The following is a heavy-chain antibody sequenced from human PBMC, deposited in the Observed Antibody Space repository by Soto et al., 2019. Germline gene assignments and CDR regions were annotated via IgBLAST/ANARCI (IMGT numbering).Heavy chain of an antibody. J-gene: IGHJ6*02. D-gene: IGHD2-8*01. CDR2: SWYDGKT. CDR1: GITLAAHG. CDR3: ARVRNNNDKRLDV. V-gene: IGHV3-33*01. Sequence: QEQLVESGGGMVHPGTSLRLSCVTSGITLAAHGMHWVRQAPGKGLEWVALSWYDGKTFYGDSVKGRFTISRDTSTVLLDMRSLSPDDTAVYFCARVRNNNDKRLDVWGQGTTVIVS.